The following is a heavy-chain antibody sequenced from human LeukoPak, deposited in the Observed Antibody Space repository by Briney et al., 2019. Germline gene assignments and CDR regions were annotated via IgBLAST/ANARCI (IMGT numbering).Heavy chain of an antibody. CDR2: INWNGDST. D-gene: IGHD5-18*01. CDR3: AREAGYSYNFYFVY. Sequence: GGSLRLACAASGFTFDDYGMSRVRQAPGKGLEWVSGINWNGDSTGYADSVKGRFTISRDNARNSLYLQMNSLRAEDTALYYCAREAGYSYNFYFVYWGQGTLVTVSS. CDR1: GFTFDDYG. V-gene: IGHV3-20*04. J-gene: IGHJ4*02.